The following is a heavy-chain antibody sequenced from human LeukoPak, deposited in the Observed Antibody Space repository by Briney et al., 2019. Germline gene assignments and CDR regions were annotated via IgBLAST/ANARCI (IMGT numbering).Heavy chain of an antibody. CDR3: ARSSGRSPNRDYMDV. CDR1: GYTFTSYD. D-gene: IGHD1-14*01. V-gene: IGHV1-8*03. J-gene: IGHJ6*03. CDR2: MNPNSGNT. Sequence: GASVKVSCKASGYTFTSYDINWVRQATGQGLEWMGWMNPNSGNTGYAQKFQGRVTITRDTSTSTVYMELSSLRSEDTAVYYCARSSGRSPNRDYMDVWGKGTTVTISS.